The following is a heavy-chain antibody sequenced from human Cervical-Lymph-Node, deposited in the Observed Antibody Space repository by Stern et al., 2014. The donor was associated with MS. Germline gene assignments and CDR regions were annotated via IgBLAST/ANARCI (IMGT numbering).Heavy chain of an antibody. D-gene: IGHD3-16*01. CDR3: EKGPGWGWFDP. J-gene: IGHJ5*02. CDR2: MNPNRGNT. Sequence: VQLGQSGAEVKKPGASVKVSCKASGYTFTSFDINWVRQATGQGLEWMGWMNPNRGNTGHAQKFQGRLPRNRKTSTSTTYIELNSLNSEDRAVCYCEKGPGWGWFDPWGQGTLVTVSS. V-gene: IGHV1-8*01. CDR1: GYTFTSFD.